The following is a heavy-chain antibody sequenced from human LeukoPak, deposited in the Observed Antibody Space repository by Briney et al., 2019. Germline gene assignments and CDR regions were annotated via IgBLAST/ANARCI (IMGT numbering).Heavy chain of an antibody. D-gene: IGHD2-2*01. CDR3: ARSGCSSTSCYGLSFYLDY. CDR2: ISSSGSTI. Sequence: GGSLRLSCAASGFTFSDYYMSWIRQAPGKGLEWVSYISSSGSTIYYADSVKGRFTISRGNAKNSLYLQMNSLRAEDTAVYYCARSGCSSTSCYGLSFYLDYWGQGTLVTVSS. V-gene: IGHV3-11*04. J-gene: IGHJ4*02. CDR1: GFTFSDYY.